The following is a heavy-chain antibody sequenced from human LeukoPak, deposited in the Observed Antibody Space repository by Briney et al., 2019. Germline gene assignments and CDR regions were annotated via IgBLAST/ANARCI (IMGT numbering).Heavy chain of an antibody. D-gene: IGHD1-26*01. CDR1: GFTFSSYD. V-gene: IGHV3-21*01. CDR2: ISSSSSYI. Sequence: GGSLRLSCAASGFTFSSYDMTWVRQAPGKGLEWVSSISSSSSYIYYADSVKGRFTISRDNAKNSLYLQMNSLRAEDTAVYYCARDRLYHGGSYYGDDAFDIWGQGTMVTVSS. CDR3: ARDRLYHGGSYYGDDAFDI. J-gene: IGHJ3*02.